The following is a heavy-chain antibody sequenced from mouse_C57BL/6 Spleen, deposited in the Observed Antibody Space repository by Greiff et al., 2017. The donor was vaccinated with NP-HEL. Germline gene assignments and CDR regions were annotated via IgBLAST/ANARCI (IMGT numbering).Heavy chain of an antibody. D-gene: IGHD2-4*01. Sequence: VQLQQSGAELARPGASVKLSCKASGYTFTSYGISWVQQRTGQGLEWIGEIYPRSGNTYYNEKFKGKATLTADKSSSTAYMELRSLTSEDSAVYFCASIYDDPYYYAMDYWGQGTSVTVSS. CDR2: IYPRSGNT. J-gene: IGHJ4*01. CDR3: ASIYDDPYYYAMDY. CDR1: GYTFTSYG. V-gene: IGHV1-81*01.